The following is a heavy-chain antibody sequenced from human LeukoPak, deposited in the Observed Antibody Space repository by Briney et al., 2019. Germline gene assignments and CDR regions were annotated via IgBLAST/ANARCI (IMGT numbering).Heavy chain of an antibody. D-gene: IGHD3-10*01. V-gene: IGHV3-23*01. CDR1: GFTFSSYG. CDR2: ISGSGGST. Sequence: GGSLRLSCAASGFTFSSYGMSSVRQAPGKGLEWVSAISGSGGSTYYADSVKGRFTISRDNSKNTLYLQMNSLRDEDTAMFYCAKDGSRSREVFPYYYGSGRLQYMDVWGKGTTVIISS. J-gene: IGHJ6*03. CDR3: AKDGSRSREVFPYYYGSGRLQYMDV.